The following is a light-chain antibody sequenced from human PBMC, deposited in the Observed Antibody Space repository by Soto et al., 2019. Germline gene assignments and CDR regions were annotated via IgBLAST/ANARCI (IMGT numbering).Light chain of an antibody. Sequence: QSALTQPASVSGSPGQSITISCTGTSSDVGRYNLVSWYQQHPGKAPKLIIYEVDKRPSGDSYRFSGSKSGNTASLTISGLQAEDEADYYCCSYAGSDTFVLFGGGTQLTVL. J-gene: IGLJ2*01. CDR3: CSYAGSDTFVL. V-gene: IGLV2-23*02. CDR1: SSDVGRYNL. CDR2: EVD.